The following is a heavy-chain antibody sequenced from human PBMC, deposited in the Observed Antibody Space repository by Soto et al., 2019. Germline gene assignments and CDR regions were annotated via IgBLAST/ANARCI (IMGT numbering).Heavy chain of an antibody. J-gene: IGHJ4*02. CDR2: ISGSGGST. V-gene: IGHV3-23*01. D-gene: IGHD3-22*01. CDR3: AKGRRGSSGYYGTFDY. CDR1: GFTFSSYA. Sequence: EVQLLESGGGLVQPGGSLRLSCAASGFTFSSYAMSWVRQAPGKGLEWVSAISGSGGSTYYADSVKGRFTISRDNSKNTLYLQMNSLRAEDTAVYYCAKGRRGSSGYYGTFDYWGQGTLVTVSS.